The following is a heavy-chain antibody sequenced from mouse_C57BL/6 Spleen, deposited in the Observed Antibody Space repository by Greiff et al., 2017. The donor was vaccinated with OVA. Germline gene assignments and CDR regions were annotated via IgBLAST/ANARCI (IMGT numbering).Heavy chain of an antibody. CDR2: ISSGSSTI. D-gene: IGHD1-1*01. CDR1: GFTFSDYG. J-gene: IGHJ4*01. CDR3: ARNYYGSSYGSYAMDY. V-gene: IGHV5-17*01. Sequence: VQLKESGGGLVKPGGSLKLSCAASGFTFSDYGMHWVRQAPEKGLEWVAYISSGSSTIYYADTVKGRFTISRDNAKNTLFLQMTSLRSEDTAMYYCARNYYGSSYGSYAMDYWGQGTSVTVSS.